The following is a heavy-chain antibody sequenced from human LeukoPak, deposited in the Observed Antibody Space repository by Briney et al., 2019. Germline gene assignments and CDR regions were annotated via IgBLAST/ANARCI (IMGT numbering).Heavy chain of an antibody. D-gene: IGHD6-13*01. CDR3: ARHVVRSSSWYPFDY. Sequence: SETLSLTCTVSGGSISSSSYYWGWIRQPPGKGLEWIGSIYYSGSTYYNPSLKSRVTISVDTSKNQFSLKLSSVTAADTAVYYCARHVVRSSSWYPFDYWGQGTLVTVSS. V-gene: IGHV4-39*01. CDR2: IYYSGST. J-gene: IGHJ4*02. CDR1: GGSISSSSYY.